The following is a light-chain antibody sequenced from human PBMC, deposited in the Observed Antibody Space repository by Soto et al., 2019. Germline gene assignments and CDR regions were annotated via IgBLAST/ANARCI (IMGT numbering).Light chain of an antibody. Sequence: DIQMTQSPSSLSASVGDRVTIICRASQDIRNYLAWYQQKPGKGPKLLIYAASTLQSGVPSRFSGSGSWTDFTLTISSLQPEDVATYYCQKCNSALRITFGQGTRLEIK. CDR1: QDIRNY. CDR3: QKCNSALRIT. CDR2: AAS. J-gene: IGKJ5*01. V-gene: IGKV1-27*01.